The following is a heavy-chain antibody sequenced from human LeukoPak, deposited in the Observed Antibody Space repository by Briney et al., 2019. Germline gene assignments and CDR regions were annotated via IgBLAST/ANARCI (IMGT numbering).Heavy chain of an antibody. J-gene: IGHJ4*02. Sequence: GGSLRLSCAASGFTFSSFGMHWVRQAPGKGLEWVAAIWYDGSKQYYADSVKGRFTISRDNSKNTLFVQMNSLRAEDTALYYCARVANASTWGPDCWGQGTLVTVSS. V-gene: IGHV3-33*01. CDR1: GFTFSSFG. D-gene: IGHD6-13*01. CDR3: ARVANASTWGPDC. CDR2: IWYDGSKQ.